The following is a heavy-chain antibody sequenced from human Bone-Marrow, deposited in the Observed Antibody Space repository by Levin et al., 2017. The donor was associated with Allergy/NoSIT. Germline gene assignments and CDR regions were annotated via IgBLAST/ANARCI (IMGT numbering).Heavy chain of an antibody. CDR1: GFSFSRYA. V-gene: IGHV3-23*01. D-gene: IGHD3-22*01. J-gene: IGHJ4*02. Sequence: GGSLRLSCAASGFSFSRYAMTWVRQAPGKGLEWVAHITSGSGGGIYYAESVKGRFTISRDNSKSTLYLQMSSLRGEDTALYYCARGTYEGFDYWGQGTLVTVSS. CDR2: ITSGSGGGI. CDR3: ARGTYEGFDY.